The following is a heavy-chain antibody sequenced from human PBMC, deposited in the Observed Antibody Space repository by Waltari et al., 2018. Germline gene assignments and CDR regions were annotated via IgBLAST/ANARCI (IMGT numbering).Heavy chain of an antibody. CDR3: ARSPDQPDSLDYYMDV. CDR1: GFSFSLYA. CDR2: ISSNGVST. D-gene: IGHD2-21*01. V-gene: IGHV3-64*01. Sequence: EVQLVESGGGLVQPGGSLRLSCAASGFSFSLYAMPWVRQAPGKGLEYVSAISSNGVSTYYANSMKGRLSISRDNSKNTLYLQMGSLRAEDMAVYYCARSPDQPDSLDYYMDVWGKGTTVTVSS. J-gene: IGHJ6*03.